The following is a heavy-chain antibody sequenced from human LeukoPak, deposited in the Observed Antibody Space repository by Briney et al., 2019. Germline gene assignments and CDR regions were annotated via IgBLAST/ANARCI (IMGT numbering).Heavy chain of an antibody. D-gene: IGHD1-26*01. J-gene: IGHJ4*02. CDR1: GFTSNNAW. V-gene: IGHV3-15*01. CDR2: IIRKSDGGTT. CDR3: TTSGTTTTRFVDY. Sequence: PGGSLRLSCAASGFTSNNAWMSWVRQAPGKGLEWVGRIIRKSDGGTTGYAAPVKGRFTISRDDSKNTVYLQMNGLETEDTAVYYCTTSGTTTTRFVDYWGQGTLVTVSS.